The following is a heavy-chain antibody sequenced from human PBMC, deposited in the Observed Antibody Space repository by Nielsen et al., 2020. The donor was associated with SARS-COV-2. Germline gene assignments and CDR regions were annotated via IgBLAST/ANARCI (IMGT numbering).Heavy chain of an antibody. CDR1: GYIFTSHL. V-gene: IGHV5-51*01. CDR3: ATRKSQASRDGMDV. CDR2: IYPGDSET. J-gene: IGHJ6*02. Sequence: GESLKTPRKGSGYIFTSHLLGRVRQMPGKGLELIGNIYPGDSETRYNPPFQGQVTIPADKSISTVYLQWSSLKASDTGIYFCATRKSQASRDGMDVWGQGTTVTVSS.